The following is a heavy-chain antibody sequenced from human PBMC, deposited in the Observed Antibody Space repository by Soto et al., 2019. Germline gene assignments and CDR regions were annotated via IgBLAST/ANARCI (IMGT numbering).Heavy chain of an antibody. J-gene: IGHJ4*02. CDR1: GGSFSGYY. V-gene: IGHV4-34*01. Sequence: SETLSLTCAVYGGSFSGYYWSWIRQPPGKGLEWIGEINHSGSTNYNPSLKSRVTISVDTSKNQFSLKLSSVTAADTTVYYCATSPRYSSGWYDYWGQGTLVTVSS. CDR2: INHSGST. CDR3: ATSPRYSSGWYDY. D-gene: IGHD6-19*01.